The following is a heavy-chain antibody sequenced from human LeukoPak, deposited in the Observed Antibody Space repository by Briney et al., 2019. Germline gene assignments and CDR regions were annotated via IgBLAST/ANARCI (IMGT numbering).Heavy chain of an antibody. CDR3: ARDGRSGSYYDY. Sequence: SVKVSCKASGGTFSSYAISWVRQAPGQGLEWMGGIIPIFGTANYAQKFQGRVTITTDESTSTAYMELSSLRSEEPAVYYCARDGRSGSYYDYWGQGTLVTVSS. D-gene: IGHD1-26*01. CDR2: IIPIFGTA. CDR1: GGTFSSYA. V-gene: IGHV1-69*05. J-gene: IGHJ4*02.